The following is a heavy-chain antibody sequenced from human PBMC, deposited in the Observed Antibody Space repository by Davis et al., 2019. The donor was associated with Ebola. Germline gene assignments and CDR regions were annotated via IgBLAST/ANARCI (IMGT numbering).Heavy chain of an antibody. Sequence: GGSLRLSCAASGFTFSSYSMNWVRQAPGKGLEWVATIPHVGSEKYYVDSVKGRFTSSRDNAKNSVYLQMNSLRVEDTAVYYCAKGTYSSYWGQGTLVTVSS. D-gene: IGHD6-13*01. J-gene: IGHJ4*02. CDR1: GFTFSSYS. V-gene: IGHV3-7*01. CDR3: AKGTYSSY. CDR2: IPHVGSEK.